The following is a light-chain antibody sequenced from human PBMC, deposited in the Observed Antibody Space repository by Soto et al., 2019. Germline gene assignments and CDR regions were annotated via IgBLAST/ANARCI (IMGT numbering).Light chain of an antibody. Sequence: DIQMTQSPSTLSASVGDRVTTTCRASQSISSWLAWYQQKPGKAPKLLIYQASSLESGVPSRFSGSGSGTEFTPTNTSLQPDDFATYSCQQYNSYPVTFGGGTRVEIK. CDR3: QQYNSYPVT. CDR1: QSISSW. V-gene: IGKV1-5*03. J-gene: IGKJ4*01. CDR2: QAS.